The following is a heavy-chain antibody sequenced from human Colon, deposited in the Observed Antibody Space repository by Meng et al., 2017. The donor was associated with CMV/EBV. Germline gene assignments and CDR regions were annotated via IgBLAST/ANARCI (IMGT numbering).Heavy chain of an antibody. CDR3: AREGVGRWFDP. CDR1: GYSFSNYA. CDR2: ISPYRGDT. V-gene: IGHV1-18*01. J-gene: IGHJ5*02. Sequence: ASVTVSCKASGYSFSNYAISWVRLAPGQGLEWMGWISPYRGDTNYAQKFQGRVIMSTDTPTSTAYMELRSLRPDDTAVYYCAREGVGRWFDPWGQGTLVTVSS.